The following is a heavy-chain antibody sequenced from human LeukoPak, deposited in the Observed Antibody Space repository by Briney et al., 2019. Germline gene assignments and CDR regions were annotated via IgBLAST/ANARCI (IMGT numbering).Heavy chain of an antibody. CDR3: ARGVAGTYYYYYMDV. Sequence: ASVKVSCKASGYTFTGYYIHWVRQAPGQGLEWMGWINPNSGDTNYAQKFQGRVTMTRDTSISTAYMELSRLRSDDTALYYCARGVAGTYYYYYMDVWGKGTTVTVSS. J-gene: IGHJ6*03. V-gene: IGHV1-2*02. CDR2: INPNSGDT. CDR1: GYTFTGYY. D-gene: IGHD6-19*01.